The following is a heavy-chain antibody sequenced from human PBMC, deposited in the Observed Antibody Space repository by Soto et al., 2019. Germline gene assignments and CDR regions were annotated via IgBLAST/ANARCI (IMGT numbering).Heavy chain of an antibody. J-gene: IGHJ6*02. CDR2: FNAGNGKI. CDR1: GYTFTVYA. D-gene: IGHD1-20*01. Sequence: QVHLVQSGAEVREPGASVRISCEASGYTFTVYAIPWVRQAHGQRTEWMGWFNAGNGKIQSLQPFRGRVTLTIDKTASTAYSDLTSLGSEDTAGYFCARRGITGTNTQDYSLDVWGQGTPVTVSS. V-gene: IGHV1-3*01. CDR3: ARRGITGTNTQDYSLDV.